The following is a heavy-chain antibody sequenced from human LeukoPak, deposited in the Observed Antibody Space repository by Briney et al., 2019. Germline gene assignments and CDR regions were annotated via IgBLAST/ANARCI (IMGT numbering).Heavy chain of an antibody. Sequence: GGSLRLSCAASGFTFSSYAMSWVRQAPGKGLEGVSGISGSGGSTYYADSVKGRFTISRDNSKNTLYLQMNSLRAEDTAVYYRGRDLEYGEYGWDWGEGPLVTVSS. CDR1: GFTFSSYA. D-gene: IGHD3-3*01. CDR2: ISGSGGST. J-gene: IGHJ4*02. CDR3: GRDLEYGEYGWD. V-gene: IGHV3-23*01.